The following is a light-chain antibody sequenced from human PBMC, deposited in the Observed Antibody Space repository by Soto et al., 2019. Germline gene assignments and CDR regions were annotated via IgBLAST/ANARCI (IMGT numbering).Light chain of an antibody. V-gene: IGLV2-14*01. CDR1: SSDVGGYNY. CDR3: SSYTSSGIYV. Sequence: QSVLTQPASVSGSPGQSITISCTGTSSDVGGYNYVSWYQQHPGKAPKLMIYEVSNRPSGISTRFSGSKSGNTASLTISGLQAEDEADYYCSSYTSSGIYVFGTGTKGTVL. CDR2: EVS. J-gene: IGLJ1*01.